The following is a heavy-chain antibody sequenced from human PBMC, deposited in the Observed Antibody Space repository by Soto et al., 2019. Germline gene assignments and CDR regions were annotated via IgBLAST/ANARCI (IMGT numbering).Heavy chain of an antibody. J-gene: IGHJ6*02. CDR1: GGTFSSYA. Sequence: ASVKVSCKASGGTFSSYAISWVRQAPGQGLEWMGGIIPIFGTANYAQKFHGRVTITADESTSTAYMELSSLRSEDTAVYYCASNDIVVVPAALRPPYGMDVWGQGTTVTVSS. V-gene: IGHV1-69*13. CDR3: ASNDIVVVPAALRPPYGMDV. CDR2: IIPIFGTA. D-gene: IGHD2-2*01.